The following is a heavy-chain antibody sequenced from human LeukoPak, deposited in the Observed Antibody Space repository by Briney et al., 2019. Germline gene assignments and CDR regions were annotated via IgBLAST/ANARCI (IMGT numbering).Heavy chain of an antibody. CDR3: ATPQLELNAFDI. D-gene: IGHD1-1*01. CDR1: GYTFTGYY. CDR2: INPNSGGT. Sequence: ASVKVSCKASGYTFTGYYMHWVRQAAGQGLEWMGWINPNSGGTNYAQKFQGRVTMTRDTSISTAYMELSRLRSDDTAVYYCATPQLELNAFDIWGQGTMVTVSS. V-gene: IGHV1-2*02. J-gene: IGHJ3*02.